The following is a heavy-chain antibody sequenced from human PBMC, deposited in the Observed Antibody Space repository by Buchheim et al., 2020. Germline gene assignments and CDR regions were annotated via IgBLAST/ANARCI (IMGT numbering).Heavy chain of an antibody. CDR1: GGSISSYY. D-gene: IGHD6-13*01. J-gene: IGHJ5*02. Sequence: QVQLQESGPGLVKPSETLSLTCTVSGGSISSYYWSWIRQPPGKGLEWIGYIYYSGSTNYNPSLKSRVTISVDTSKNQFSLKRSSVTAADTAVYYGARGAGGSSWYNWFDPWGQGTL. CDR3: ARGAGGSSWYNWFDP. V-gene: IGHV4-59*01. CDR2: IYYSGST.